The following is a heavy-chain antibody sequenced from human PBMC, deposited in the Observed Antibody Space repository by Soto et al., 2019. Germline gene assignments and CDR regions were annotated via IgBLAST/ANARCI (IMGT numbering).Heavy chain of an antibody. V-gene: IGHV4-31*03. Sequence: SETLSLTCSVSGGFISSSEYYWGWIRQHPGKGLEWIGYIYYSGSTYYNPSLKSRVTISVDTSKNQFSLKLSSVTAADTAVYYCARGLTSIDAFDIWGQGTMVTVSS. CDR1: GGFISSSEYY. CDR2: IYYSGST. J-gene: IGHJ3*02. CDR3: ARGLTSIDAFDI.